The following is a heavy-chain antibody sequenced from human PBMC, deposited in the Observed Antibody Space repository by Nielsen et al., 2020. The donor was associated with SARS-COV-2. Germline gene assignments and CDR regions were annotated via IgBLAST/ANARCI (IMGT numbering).Heavy chain of an antibody. D-gene: IGHD1-1*01. CDR3: ARGSWNDVAY. Sequence: ASVKVSCKASGYTFTSYYMHWLRQAPGQGLEWMGVINPSAGNTDFAQKFQGRLTMTADTSTSTAYMELRSLRSDDTAVYFCARGSWNDVAYWGQGTLVTVSS. CDR2: INPSAGNT. V-gene: IGHV1-46*01. J-gene: IGHJ4*02. CDR1: GYTFTSYY.